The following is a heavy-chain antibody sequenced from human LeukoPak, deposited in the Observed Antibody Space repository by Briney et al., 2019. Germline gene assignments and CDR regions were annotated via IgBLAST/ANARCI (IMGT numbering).Heavy chain of an antibody. D-gene: IGHD3-3*01. J-gene: IGHJ4*02. CDR3: ARDPEVRFPDG. CDR2: IITIFGTA. CDR1: GGTFSSYA. V-gene: IGHV1-69*05. Sequence: SVKVSCKASGGTFSSYAISWVRQAPGQGLEWMGRIITIFGTANYAQKFQGRVTITTDESTSTAYMELSSLRSEDTAVYYCARDPEVRFPDGWGQGTLVTVSS.